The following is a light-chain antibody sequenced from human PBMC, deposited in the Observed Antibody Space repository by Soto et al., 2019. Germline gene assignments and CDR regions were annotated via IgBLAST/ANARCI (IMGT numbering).Light chain of an antibody. CDR1: QSVSSY. Sequence: PGERATLSCRASQSVSSYLAWYQQKPGQAPRLLIYDASNRATGIPARFSGSGSGTDFTLTISSLEPEDFAVYYCQQRSNWPPLTFGGGTRWIS. J-gene: IGKJ4*01. V-gene: IGKV3-11*01. CDR3: QQRSNWPPLT. CDR2: DAS.